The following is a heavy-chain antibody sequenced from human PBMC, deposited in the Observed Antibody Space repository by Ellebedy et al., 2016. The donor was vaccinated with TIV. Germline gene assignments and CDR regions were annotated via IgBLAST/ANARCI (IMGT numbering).Heavy chain of an antibody. CDR1: RYTLTELS. CDR2: FDPEDGET. Sequence: ASVKVSXKVSRYTLTELSMHWVRQAPGKGLEWMGGFDPEDGETIYAQKFQGRVTMTEDTSTDTAYMELSSLRSEGTAVYYCATNRVWFGELLPPDYWGQGTLVTVSS. D-gene: IGHD3-10*01. V-gene: IGHV1-24*01. CDR3: ATNRVWFGELLPPDY. J-gene: IGHJ4*02.